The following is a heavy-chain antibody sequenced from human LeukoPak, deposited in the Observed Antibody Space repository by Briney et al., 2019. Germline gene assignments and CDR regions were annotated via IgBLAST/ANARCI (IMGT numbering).Heavy chain of an antibody. CDR2: ISSASGSI. Sequence: GGSLRLSCAASGFTFSSYSMNWVRQAPGKGLEWVSYISSASGSIYYADSVKGRFTISRDNAKNSLYLQMNSLRAEDTAVYYCASDIVVVPAAPPSHDAFDIWGQGTIVTVSS. CDR1: GFTFSSYS. CDR3: ASDIVVVPAAPPSHDAFDI. J-gene: IGHJ3*02. V-gene: IGHV3-48*04. D-gene: IGHD2-2*01.